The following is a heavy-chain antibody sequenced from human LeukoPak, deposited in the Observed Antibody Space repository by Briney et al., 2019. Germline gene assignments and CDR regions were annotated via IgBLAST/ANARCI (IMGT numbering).Heavy chain of an antibody. CDR1: GYTFTSYG. J-gene: IGHJ6*02. CDR2: ISAYNGNT. Sequence: GASVKVSCKASGYTFTSYGISWVRQAPGQGLEWMGWISAYNGNTNYAQKLQGRVTMTTDTSTSTAYMELSSLRSEDTAVYYCAREGVVVPAATRGDYYYYYGMDVWGQGTTVTVSS. D-gene: IGHD2-2*01. V-gene: IGHV1-18*01. CDR3: AREGVVVPAATRGDYYYYYGMDV.